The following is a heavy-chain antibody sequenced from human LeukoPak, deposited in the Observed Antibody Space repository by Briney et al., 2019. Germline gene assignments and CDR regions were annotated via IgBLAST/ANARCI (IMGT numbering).Heavy chain of an antibody. J-gene: IGHJ4*02. CDR2: ISSSSSYI. CDR3: ASDRTQSSGWYERRTYYFDY. Sequence: PGGSLRLSCAASGFTFSSYSMNWVRQAPGKGLEWVSSISSSSSYIYYADSVKGRFTISRDNAKNSLYLQMNSLRAEDTAVYYCASDRTQSSGWYERRTYYFDYWGQGTLVTVSS. CDR1: GFTFSSYS. D-gene: IGHD6-19*01. V-gene: IGHV3-21*01.